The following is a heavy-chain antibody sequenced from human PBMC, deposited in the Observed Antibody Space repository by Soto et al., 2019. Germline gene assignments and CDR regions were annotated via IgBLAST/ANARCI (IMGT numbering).Heavy chain of an antibody. Sequence: QVQLVESGGGVVQPGRSLRLSCAASGFTFSSYAMQWVRQAPGKGLEWVAVISYDGSNKYYADSVKGRFTISRDNSKNTLYLQMNSLRAEDTAVYYCAKESVRVQLWLSPAEYWGQGTLVTVSS. D-gene: IGHD5-18*01. CDR3: AKESVRVQLWLSPAEY. V-gene: IGHV3-30-3*01. CDR2: ISYDGSNK. J-gene: IGHJ4*02. CDR1: GFTFSSYA.